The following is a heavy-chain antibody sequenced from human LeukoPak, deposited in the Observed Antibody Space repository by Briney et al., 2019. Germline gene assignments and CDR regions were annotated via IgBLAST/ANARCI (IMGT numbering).Heavy chain of an antibody. Sequence: PGGSLRLSCAASGFTFDDYGMSWVRQAPGKGLEWVAFIRYDGSNKYYADSVRGRFTISRDNSKNTLYLQMNSLRAEDTAVYFCAKGSKAVLFTRDHYMDVWGKGTTVTISS. CDR1: GFTFDDYG. V-gene: IGHV3-30*02. J-gene: IGHJ6*03. D-gene: IGHD6-19*01. CDR3: AKGSKAVLFTRDHYMDV. CDR2: IRYDGSNK.